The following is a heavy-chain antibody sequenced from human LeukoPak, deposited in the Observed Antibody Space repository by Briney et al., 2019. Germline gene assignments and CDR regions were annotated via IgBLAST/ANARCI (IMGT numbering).Heavy chain of an antibody. CDR3: ARQYYYGSGSYRWFDP. CDR2: IYHSGST. J-gene: IGHJ5*02. V-gene: IGHV4-30-2*01. CDR1: GGSISSGGYS. D-gene: IGHD3-10*01. Sequence: TLSLTCAVSGGSISSGGYSWSWIRQPPGKGLEWIGYIYHSGSTYYNPTLKSRVTISVDRSKNQFSLKLSSVTAADTAVYYCARQYYYGSGSYRWFDPWGQGTLVTVSS.